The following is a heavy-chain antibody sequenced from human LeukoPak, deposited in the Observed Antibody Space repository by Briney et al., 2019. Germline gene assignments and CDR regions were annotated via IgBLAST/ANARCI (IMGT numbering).Heavy chain of an antibody. CDR2: IYYSGST. CDR3: ARVYSGVVITTFDY. CDR1: GGSISSSSYY. Sequence: PSETLSLTCTVSGGSISSSSYYWGWIRQPPGKGLEWIGSIYYSGSTYYNPSLKSRVTISVDTSKNQFSLKLSSVTAADTAVYYCARVYSGVVITTFDYWGQGTLVTVSS. D-gene: IGHD3-22*01. J-gene: IGHJ4*02. V-gene: IGHV4-39*07.